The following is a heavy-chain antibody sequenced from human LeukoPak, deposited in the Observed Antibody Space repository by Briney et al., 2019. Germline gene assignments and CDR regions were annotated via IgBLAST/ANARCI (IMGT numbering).Heavy chain of an antibody. V-gene: IGHV4-34*01. CDR2: INHSGST. CDR1: GGSFSGYY. D-gene: IGHD1-26*01. CDR3: ARRRIVGATYGY. Sequence: SETLSLTCAAYGGSFSGYYWSWIRQPPGKGLEWIGEINHSGSTNYNPSLKSRVTISVDTSKNQFSLKLSSVTAADTAVYYCARRRIVGATYGYWGQGTLVTVSS. J-gene: IGHJ4*02.